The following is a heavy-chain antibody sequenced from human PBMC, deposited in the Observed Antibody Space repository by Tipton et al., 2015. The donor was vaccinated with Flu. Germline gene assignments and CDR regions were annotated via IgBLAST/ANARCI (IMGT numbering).Heavy chain of an antibody. D-gene: IGHD4-17*01. Sequence: TLSLTCTVSGDSISRGSYYYNWVRQPAGEGLEWTGRIYTNTNTNYNASLKSRVTISIDRSKNQFSLTLTSVTAADAAMYYCARGDYGDYDHEADAFDIWGQGTLVSVSA. V-gene: IGHV4-61*02. CDR1: GDSISRGSYY. CDR3: ARGDYGDYDHEADAFDI. CDR2: IYTNTNT. J-gene: IGHJ3*02.